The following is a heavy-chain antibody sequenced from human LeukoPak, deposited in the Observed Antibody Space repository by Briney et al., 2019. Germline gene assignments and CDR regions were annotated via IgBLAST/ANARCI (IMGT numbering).Heavy chain of an antibody. CDR1: GFTFSSYW. Sequence: GGSLRLSCAASGFTFSSYWMSWVRQAPGKGLEGVANIKQDGSEKDYVDSVKGRFTISRDNAQTSLYLQMNSLRAEDTAVYYCARVQRGYFDYWGQGTLVTVSS. V-gene: IGHV3-7*01. CDR3: ARVQRGYFDY. CDR2: IKQDGSEK. J-gene: IGHJ4*02. D-gene: IGHD5-18*01.